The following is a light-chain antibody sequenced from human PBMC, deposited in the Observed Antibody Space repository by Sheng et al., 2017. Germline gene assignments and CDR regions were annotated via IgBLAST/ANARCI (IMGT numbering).Light chain of an antibody. Sequence: NFLLTQPRSVSESPGKTVIISCTRSSGSIGSSFVQWYQCRPGSAPIMVISEDNRRPSGVPDRFSGSIDTSSNSASLTISGLQSEDEADYYCQSYDSDSRVFGGGTKVTV. CDR3: QSYDSDSRV. J-gene: IGLJ2*01. CDR2: EDN. V-gene: IGLV6-57*03. CDR1: SGSIGSSF.